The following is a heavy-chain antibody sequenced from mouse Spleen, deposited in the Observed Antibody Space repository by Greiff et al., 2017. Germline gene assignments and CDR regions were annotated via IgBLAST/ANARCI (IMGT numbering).Heavy chain of an antibody. CDR3: ASPDGSFAY. Sequence: DVHLVESGGGLVQPGGSLKLSCAASGFTFSDYGMAWVRQAPGKGPEWVAFISNLAYSIYYADTVTGRFTISRENAKNTLYLEMSSLRSEDTAMYYCASPDGSFAYWGQGTLVTVSA. V-gene: IGHV5-15*01. CDR2: ISNLAYSI. CDR1: GFTFSDYG. D-gene: IGHD2-3*01. J-gene: IGHJ3*01.